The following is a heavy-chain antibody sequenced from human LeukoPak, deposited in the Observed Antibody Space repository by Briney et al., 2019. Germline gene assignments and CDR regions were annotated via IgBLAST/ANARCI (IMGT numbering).Heavy chain of an antibody. CDR3: ARVHYRMHFDY. J-gene: IGHJ4*02. Sequence: SQTLSLTCAVSGGSISSGGYSWSWIRQPPGKGLEWIGYIYYSGSTYYNPSLKSRLTISVDTSKNQFPLKLSSVTAADTAVYYCARVHYRMHFDYWGQGTLVTVSS. CDR1: GGSISSGGYS. V-gene: IGHV4-30-4*07. CDR2: IYYSGST. D-gene: IGHD1-26*01.